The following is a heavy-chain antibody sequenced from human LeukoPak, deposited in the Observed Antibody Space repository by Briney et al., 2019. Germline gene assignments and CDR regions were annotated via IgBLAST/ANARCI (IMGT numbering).Heavy chain of an antibody. Sequence: GASVRVSCKXSGYSFTDYYIHWVRQAPGQGLEWMGWINPKSGRTNSARKFQDRVTMTRDPSISTVYMDMAWLTSDDTAIYFCARADFVDAGPYLIGPWGQGTLVTASS. D-gene: IGHD3-3*01. CDR1: GYSFTDYY. J-gene: IGHJ5*02. CDR3: ARADFVDAGPYLIGP. V-gene: IGHV1-2*02. CDR2: INPKSGRT.